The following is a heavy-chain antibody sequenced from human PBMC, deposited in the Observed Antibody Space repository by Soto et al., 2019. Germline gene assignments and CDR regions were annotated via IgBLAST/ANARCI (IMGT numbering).Heavy chain of an antibody. CDR1: GFTFSSYG. Sequence: QVQLVESGGGVVQPGRSLRLSCAASGFTFSSYGMHWVRQAPGKGLEWVAVIWYDGSNKYYADSVKGRFTISRDNSXXTLYLQMNSLRAEDTAVYYCARDRAAAGLYWVCDYWGQGTLVTVSS. J-gene: IGHJ4*02. D-gene: IGHD6-13*01. CDR3: ARDRAAAGLYWVCDY. CDR2: IWYDGSNK. V-gene: IGHV3-33*01.